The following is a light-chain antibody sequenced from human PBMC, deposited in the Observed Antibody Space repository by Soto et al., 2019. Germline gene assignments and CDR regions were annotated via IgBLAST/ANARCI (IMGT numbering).Light chain of an antibody. CDR1: QSVGGN. CDR2: ATS. J-gene: IGKJ2*01. Sequence: EIFMAQSPATLSVSAGERATLSCRASQSVGGNIAWYQQSPGQAPRLLIYATSTRATGIPARFSARGSGTEFTLTISSLKSEDSAVYYCQQYNDWPDYTFGQGTKLEIK. CDR3: QQYNDWPDYT. V-gene: IGKV3-15*01.